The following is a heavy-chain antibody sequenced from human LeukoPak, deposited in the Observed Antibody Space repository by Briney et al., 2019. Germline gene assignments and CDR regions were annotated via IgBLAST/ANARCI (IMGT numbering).Heavy chain of an antibody. CDR3: AHRLSNGDYFHCYFDY. J-gene: IGHJ4*02. V-gene: IGHV2-5*08. CDR1: GGSIRSYYW. Sequence: TLSLTXTVSGGSIRSYYWSWIRQPPGKALEWLALIYWDDDKRYSSSLKSRLTITKDTSKNQVVLTMTNMDPVDTATYYCAHRLSNGDYFHCYFDYWGQGTLVTVSS. CDR2: IYWDDDK. D-gene: IGHD4-17*01.